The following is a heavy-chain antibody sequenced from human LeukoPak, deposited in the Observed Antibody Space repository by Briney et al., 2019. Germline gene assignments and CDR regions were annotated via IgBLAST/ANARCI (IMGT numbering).Heavy chain of an antibody. CDR2: ISDDGRHN. Sequence: TGGSLRLSCAASGFTFSTYAMNWVRQAPGKGLEWVAVISDDGRHNYYADSVKGRFTISRDNSKSTLYLQMNSVRDDDSAAYFCARVYLERLTAGYFDHWGQGTQVTVSS. D-gene: IGHD2-8*01. J-gene: IGHJ4*02. CDR1: GFTFSTYA. V-gene: IGHV3-30*04. CDR3: ARVYLERLTAGYFDH.